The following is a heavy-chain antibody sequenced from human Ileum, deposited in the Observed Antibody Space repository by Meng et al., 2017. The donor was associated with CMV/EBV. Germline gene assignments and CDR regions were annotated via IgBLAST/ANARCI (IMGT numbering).Heavy chain of an antibody. CDR1: GGSISSYY. CDR2: IYYSGST. V-gene: IGHV4-59*01. J-gene: IGHJ6*02. CDR3: AGVHCSSTSCYNGMDV. D-gene: IGHD2-2*02. Sequence: SETLSLTCTVSGGSISSYYWSWIRQPPGKGLEWIGYIYYSGSTNYNPSLKSRVTISVDTSKNQFSLKASSVTAADKAVDYCAGVHCSSTSCYNGMDVWGQGTTVTVSS.